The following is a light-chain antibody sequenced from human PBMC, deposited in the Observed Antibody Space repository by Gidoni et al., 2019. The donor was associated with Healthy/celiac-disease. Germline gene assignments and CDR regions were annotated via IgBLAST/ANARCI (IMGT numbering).Light chain of an antibody. V-gene: IGKV3-20*01. CDR3: QQYGSSRWT. CDR2: GAS. Sequence: DMVLTQSPGTLSLSPGERATLSCRASQSVSSSYLAWYQQKPAQAPRLLIYGASSRATGIPDRFSGSGSGTDFTLTISRLEPEDFAVYYCQQYGSSRWTFXQXTKVEIK. CDR1: QSVSSSY. J-gene: IGKJ1*01.